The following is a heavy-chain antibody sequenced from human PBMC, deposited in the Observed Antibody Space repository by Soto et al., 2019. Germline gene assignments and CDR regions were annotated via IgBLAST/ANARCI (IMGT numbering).Heavy chain of an antibody. CDR2: IYYSGST. J-gene: IGHJ5*02. D-gene: IGHD6-13*01. CDR1: GGSISSGSYY. V-gene: IGHV4-39*01. Sequence: QLQLQESGPGLVKPSETLSLTCTVSGGSISSGSYYWGWIRQPPGKGLEWIGSIYYSGSTYYNPSLKSRVTISVDTSKNQFSLKLSSVTAADTAVYYCARHFPYSSSWYYWFDPWGQGTLVTVSS. CDR3: ARHFPYSSSWYYWFDP.